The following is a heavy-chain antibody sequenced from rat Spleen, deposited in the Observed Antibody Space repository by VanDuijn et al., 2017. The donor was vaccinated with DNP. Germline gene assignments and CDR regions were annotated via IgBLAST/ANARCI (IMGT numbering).Heavy chain of an antibody. CDR1: GFTFSNYW. J-gene: IGHJ1*01. Sequence: EVQLVETGGGLVQPGRSLKLSCVASGFTFSNYWMYWIRQAPGKGLEWVASIKTGGGSTYYRDSVKGRFTISRDNAKSTLYLQMDSLRSEDTATYFCARHGRVTTVATYWYFDFWGPGTMVTVSS. D-gene: IGHD1-3*01. CDR2: IKTGGGST. CDR3: ARHGRVTTVATYWYFDF. V-gene: IGHV5-58*01.